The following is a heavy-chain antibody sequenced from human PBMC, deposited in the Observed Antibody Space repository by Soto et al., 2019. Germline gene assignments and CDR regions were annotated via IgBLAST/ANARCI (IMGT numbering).Heavy chain of an antibody. V-gene: IGHV3-30*18. CDR2: ISYDGSNK. Sequence: GGSLRLSCAASGFPFSGYGMHWVRQATGKVLEWVALISYDGSNKYYADSVKGRFTISRDNSKNTLYLQMNSLRAEDAAVYYCAKDKGPYSYGPYGMDVWGQGTTVTVSS. CDR3: AKDKGPYSYGPYGMDV. CDR1: GFPFSGYG. D-gene: IGHD5-18*01. J-gene: IGHJ6*02.